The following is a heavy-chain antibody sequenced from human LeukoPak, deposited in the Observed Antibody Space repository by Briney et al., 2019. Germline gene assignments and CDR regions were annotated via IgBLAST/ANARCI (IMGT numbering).Heavy chain of an antibody. D-gene: IGHD2-15*01. Sequence: GGSLRLSCAASGFTFGSYMMTWVRQAPGRGLEWVSTISSNGGSTYYADSVKGRFTISRDNSKNTLYLQMSSLRAEDTAVYYCARYCSGASCYSGVDYWGQGTLVPVSS. CDR1: GFTFGSYM. V-gene: IGHV3-23*01. CDR2: ISSNGGST. CDR3: ARYCSGASCYSGVDY. J-gene: IGHJ4*02.